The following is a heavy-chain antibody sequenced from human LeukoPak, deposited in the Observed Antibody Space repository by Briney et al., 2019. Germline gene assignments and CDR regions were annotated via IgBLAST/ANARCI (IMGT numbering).Heavy chain of an antibody. CDR2: IKQDGSVK. J-gene: IGHJ5*02. D-gene: IGHD2-2*02. Sequence: GGSLRLSCVVSGFTFSTYWMSWVRQAPGKGLECVATIKQDGSVKNYGDSVQGRFTISRDNAKNSLYLQMHSLRVEDTAVYYCARLRLLYGGSYWFDPWGQGTLVTVSS. V-gene: IGHV3-7*03. CDR1: GFTFSTYW. CDR3: ARLRLLYGGSYWFDP.